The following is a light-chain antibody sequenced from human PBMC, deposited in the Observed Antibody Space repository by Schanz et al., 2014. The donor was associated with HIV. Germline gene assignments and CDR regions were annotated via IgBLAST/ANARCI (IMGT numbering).Light chain of an antibody. CDR3: ASYAGSSTYV. J-gene: IGLJ1*01. CDR1: SSDVGGYNY. Sequence: QSALTQPPSASGSPGQSVTISCTGTSSDVGGYNYVSWCQQHPGKAPKLMIYEVSKRPSGVPDRFSGSKSGNTASLTVSGLQAEDEAYYYCASYAGSSTYVFGTGTKLTVL. V-gene: IGLV2-8*01. CDR2: EVS.